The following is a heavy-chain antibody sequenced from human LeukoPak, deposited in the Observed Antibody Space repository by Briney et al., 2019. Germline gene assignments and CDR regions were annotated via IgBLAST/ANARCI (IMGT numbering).Heavy chain of an antibody. J-gene: IGHJ3*02. D-gene: IGHD3-10*01. CDR1: GFTFSSYS. V-gene: IGHV3-21*01. Sequence: GGSLRLSCAASGFTFSSYSMNWVRQAPGKGLEWVSSISSSSSYIYYADSVKGRFTISRDNAKNSLYLQMNSLRAEDTAVYYCARTLLWFGEPLDAFDIWGQGTMVTVSS. CDR2: ISSSSSYI. CDR3: ARTLLWFGEPLDAFDI.